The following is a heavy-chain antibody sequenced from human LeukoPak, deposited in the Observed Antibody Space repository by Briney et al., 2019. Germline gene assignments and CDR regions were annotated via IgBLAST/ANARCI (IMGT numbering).Heavy chain of an antibody. Sequence: SETLSLTCTVSGGSVSSYYWSWIRQPPGQGLEWIGYIYYSGSTNHNPSLKSRVTISVDTSKNQFSLKLSSVTAADTAVYYCARQKYLLDYWGQGTLVTVSS. CDR1: GGSVSSYY. CDR2: IYYSGST. D-gene: IGHD2-2*01. J-gene: IGHJ4*02. CDR3: ARQKYLLDY. V-gene: IGHV4-59*08.